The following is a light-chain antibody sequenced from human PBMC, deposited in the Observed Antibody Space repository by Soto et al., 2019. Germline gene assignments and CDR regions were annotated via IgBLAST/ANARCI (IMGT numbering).Light chain of an antibody. Sequence: QSVLTQPPSVYGAPGQRVTICCTGSSTNIGAGYDVHWYMQLPGTAPNLLVYTNNNRLSGVPDRFSGSKAGTSASLAITGLQAEDEADYYFQSYDSLLSGYVFGSGAKVTVL. CDR2: TNN. V-gene: IGLV1-40*01. CDR1: STNIGAGYD. J-gene: IGLJ1*01. CDR3: QSYDSLLSGYV.